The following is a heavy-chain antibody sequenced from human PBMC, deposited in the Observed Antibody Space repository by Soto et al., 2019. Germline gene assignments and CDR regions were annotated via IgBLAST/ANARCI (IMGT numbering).Heavy chain of an antibody. V-gene: IGHV3-48*01. CDR2: ISSSSSTI. D-gene: IGHD5-12*01. CDR1: GFIFSSYA. J-gene: IGHJ4*02. CDR3: ASQSSEWLLFAS. Sequence: PGGSLRLSCAASGFIFSSYAMNWVRQAPGKGLEWVSYISSSSSTIYYADSVKGRFTISRDNAKNSLYLQMNSLRAEDTAVYYCASQSSEWLLFASWGQGTLVTVSS.